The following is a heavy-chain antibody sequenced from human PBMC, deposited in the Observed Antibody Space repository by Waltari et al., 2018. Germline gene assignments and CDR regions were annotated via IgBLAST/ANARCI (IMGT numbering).Heavy chain of an antibody. Sequence: QVQLQQWGAGLLKPSETLSLTCAVYGGSFSGYYWSWILQPPGKGLEWIGEINHSGSTNYNPSLKSRVTISVDTSKNQFSLKLSSVTAADTAVYYCAKDQGLNWGRFDYWGQGTLVTVSS. D-gene: IGHD7-27*01. CDR1: GGSFSGYY. J-gene: IGHJ4*02. CDR2: INHSGST. CDR3: AKDQGLNWGRFDY. V-gene: IGHV4-34*01.